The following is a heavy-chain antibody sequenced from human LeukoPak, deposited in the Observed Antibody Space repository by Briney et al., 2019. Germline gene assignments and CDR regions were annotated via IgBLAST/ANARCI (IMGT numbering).Heavy chain of an antibody. V-gene: IGHV3-7*04. D-gene: IGHD4-11*01. CDR3: ARNRGYSTFDF. CDR1: GFXFSSYW. CDR2: INQDESEE. J-gene: IGHJ4*02. Sequence: GGSLRLSCAASGFXFSSYWISWVRQAPGEGLEWVANINQDESEENFVDSVKGRFSISRDNAKRSVYLQMNSLRAEDTAMYYCARNRGYSTFDFWGQGTLVTVSS.